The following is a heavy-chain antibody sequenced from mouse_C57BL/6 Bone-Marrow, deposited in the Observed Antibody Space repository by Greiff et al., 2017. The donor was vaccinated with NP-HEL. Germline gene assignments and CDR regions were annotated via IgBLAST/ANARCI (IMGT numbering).Heavy chain of an antibody. Sequence: EVKVVDSGGGLVQPGGSLKLSCAASGFTFSDYYMYWVRQTPEKRLEWVAYISNGGGSTYYPDTVKGRFTISRDNAKNTLYLQMSRLKSEDTAMYYCARSSSGYHYYAMDYWGQGTSVTVSS. CDR2: ISNGGGST. J-gene: IGHJ4*01. D-gene: IGHD3-2*02. CDR3: ARSSSGYHYYAMDY. CDR1: GFTFSDYY. V-gene: IGHV5-12*01.